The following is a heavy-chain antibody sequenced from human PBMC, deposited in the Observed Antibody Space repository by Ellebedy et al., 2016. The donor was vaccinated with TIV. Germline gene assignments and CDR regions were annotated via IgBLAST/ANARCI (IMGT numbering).Heavy chain of an antibody. J-gene: IGHJ6*02. CDR2: IYYSGST. CDR3: ARNRILLRLTFNYYYGMDV. Sequence: SETLSLTXTVSGGSISSSSYYWGWIRQPPGKGLEWIGSIYYSGSTYYNPSLKSRVTISVDTSKNQFSLKLSSVTAADTAVYYCARNRILLRLTFNYYYGMDVWGQGTTVTVSS. V-gene: IGHV4-39*01. D-gene: IGHD3-3*01. CDR1: GGSISSSSYY.